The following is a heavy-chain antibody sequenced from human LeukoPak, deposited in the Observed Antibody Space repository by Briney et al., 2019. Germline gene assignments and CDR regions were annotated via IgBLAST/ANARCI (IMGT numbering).Heavy chain of an antibody. V-gene: IGHV3-7*01. D-gene: IGHD2-2*01. Sequence: SGGSLRLSCAASGFTFSRYWMNRVRQAPGKGLEWVASIKEDGSEKSYVDSVKGRFTISRDNAKNSLYLQMNSLRAEDTAVYYCVSCGTTTCIIRFDHWGQGTLVTVSS. CDR1: GFTFSRYW. CDR2: IKEDGSEK. CDR3: VSCGTTTCIIRFDH. J-gene: IGHJ4*02.